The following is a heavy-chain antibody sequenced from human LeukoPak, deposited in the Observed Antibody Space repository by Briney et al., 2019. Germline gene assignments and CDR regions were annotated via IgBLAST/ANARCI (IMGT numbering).Heavy chain of an antibody. CDR1: GFTFSSYA. J-gene: IGHJ6*02. CDR2: LSYDVRNK. Sequence: GGSLRLSCAASGFTFSSYAMHWVRQAPGKGLEWVPVLSYDVRNKYYAASGKGRFTISRDHSKNTLYLQMNSLRAEDTAVYYCARLRVQLWLDESFDYYGMDVWGQGTTVTVSS. V-gene: IGHV3-30-3*01. D-gene: IGHD5-18*01. CDR3: ARLRVQLWLDESFDYYGMDV.